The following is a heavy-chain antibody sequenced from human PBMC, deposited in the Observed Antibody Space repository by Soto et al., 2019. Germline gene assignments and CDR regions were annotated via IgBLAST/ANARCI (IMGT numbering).Heavy chain of an antibody. CDR3: AREAPEFLPDY. CDR1: GFTFSSHG. CDR2: IWYDGTNK. D-gene: IGHD3-10*01. V-gene: IGHV3-33*01. Sequence: QVQLVESGGGVVQPGRSLTLTCAASGFTFSSHGMHWVRQAPGKGLEWVAVIWYDGTNKYYADSVKGRFTISRDNSKNTLYLQMNSLRAGDTAVYYCAREAPEFLPDYWGQGTLVTVSS. J-gene: IGHJ4*02.